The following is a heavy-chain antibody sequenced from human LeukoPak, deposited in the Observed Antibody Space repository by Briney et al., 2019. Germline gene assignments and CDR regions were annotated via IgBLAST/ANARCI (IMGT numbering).Heavy chain of an antibody. CDR3: AKDLSVGAADYHSDY. J-gene: IGHJ4*02. V-gene: IGHV3-30*18. D-gene: IGHD6-13*01. CDR2: ISYDGGNK. Sequence: GGSLRLSCAASGFTFSNAWMHWVRQAPGKGLEWVAVISYDGGNKYHADSVKGRFTISRDNSKNTLYLQMNSLRAEDTAVYYCAKDLSVGAADYHSDYWGQGTLVTVSS. CDR1: GFTFSNAW.